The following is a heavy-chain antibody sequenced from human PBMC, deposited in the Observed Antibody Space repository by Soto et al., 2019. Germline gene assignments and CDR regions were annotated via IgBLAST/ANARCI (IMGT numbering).Heavy chain of an antibody. CDR3: ARVAEYDLWSGYPNGYYFDY. D-gene: IGHD3-3*01. CDR2: ISAYNGNT. CDR1: GYTFTSYG. J-gene: IGHJ4*02. Sequence: GASVKVSCKASGYTFTSYGISWVRQAPGQGLEWMGWISAYNGNTNYATKLQGRVTMTTDTSTSTAYMELRSLRSDDTAVYYCARVAEYDLWSGYPNGYYFDYWGQGTLVTVSS. V-gene: IGHV1-18*01.